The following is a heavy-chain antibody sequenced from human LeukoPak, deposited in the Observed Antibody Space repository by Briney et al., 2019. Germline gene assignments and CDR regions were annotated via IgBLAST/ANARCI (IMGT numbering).Heavy chain of an antibody. Sequence: SETLSLTCAVYGGSFSGYYWSWIRQPPGKGLEWIGEINHSGSTNYNPSLKSRVTISVDTSKNRFSLKLSSVTAADTAVYYCARGSPMVRGVIAWFDPWGQGTLVTVSS. V-gene: IGHV4-34*01. CDR3: ARGSPMVRGVIAWFDP. D-gene: IGHD3-10*01. CDR2: INHSGST. CDR1: GGSFSGYY. J-gene: IGHJ5*02.